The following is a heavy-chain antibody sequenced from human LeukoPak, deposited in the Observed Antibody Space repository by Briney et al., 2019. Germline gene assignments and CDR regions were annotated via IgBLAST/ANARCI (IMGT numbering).Heavy chain of an antibody. CDR1: GFTFSSYS. V-gene: IGHV3-48*01. D-gene: IGHD3-9*01. Sequence: HPGGSLGLSCAASGFTFSSYSMNWVRQAPGKGLEWVSYISSSSSTIYYADSVKGRFTISRDNAKNSLYLQMNSLRAEDTAVYYCARDGLKLVKYNDYWGQGTLVTVSS. CDR3: ARDGLKLVKYNDY. J-gene: IGHJ4*02. CDR2: ISSSSSTI.